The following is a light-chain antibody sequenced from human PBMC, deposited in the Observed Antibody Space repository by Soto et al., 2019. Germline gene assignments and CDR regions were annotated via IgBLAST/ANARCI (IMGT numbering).Light chain of an antibody. CDR3: KQSYNTPRT. Sequence: DIQMTQSPSSLSASVGDRVTITCRASQSLSTFLNWYQQKPGKAPELLIYATSTLQIGVPSRFSGSASGTDFTLTISILQPEDFATYYCKQSYNTPRTFGQGTKLEIK. CDR2: ATS. CDR1: QSLSTF. V-gene: IGKV1-39*01. J-gene: IGKJ2*01.